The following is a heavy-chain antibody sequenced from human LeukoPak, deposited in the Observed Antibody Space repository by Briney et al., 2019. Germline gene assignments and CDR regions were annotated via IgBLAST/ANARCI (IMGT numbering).Heavy chain of an antibody. CDR1: GITFSNYG. V-gene: IGHV3-23*01. J-gene: IGHJ6*03. CDR2: ISGSGGST. Sequence: PGGSLRLSCAASGITFSNYGMSWVRQAPGKGLEWVSAISGSGGSTYYADSVKGRFTISRDDSKNTLYLQMNSLRAEDTAVYYCAKGIVATINLYYYYYMDVWGKGTTVTVSS. CDR3: AKGIVATINLYYYYYMDV. D-gene: IGHD5-12*01.